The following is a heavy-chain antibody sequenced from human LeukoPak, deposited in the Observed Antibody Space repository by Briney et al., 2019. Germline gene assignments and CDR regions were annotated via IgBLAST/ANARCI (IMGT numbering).Heavy chain of an antibody. CDR2: ISSDGTST. J-gene: IGHJ4*02. D-gene: IGHD3-22*01. CDR1: GFTFSSYW. CDR3: ARATYYYDSSGYWVFDF. Sequence: GGSLRLSCAASGFTFSSYWMHWVRQAPGKGLVWVSRISSDGTSTTYADSVKGRFTVSRDNAKNTVFLQMNSLRAEDTAVYYCARATYYYDSSGYWVFDFWGQGTLVTVSS. V-gene: IGHV3-74*01.